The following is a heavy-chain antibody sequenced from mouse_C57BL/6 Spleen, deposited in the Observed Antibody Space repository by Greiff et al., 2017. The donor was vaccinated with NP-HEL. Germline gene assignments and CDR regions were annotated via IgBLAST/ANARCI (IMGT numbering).Heavy chain of an antibody. CDR1: GFTFSDYG. CDR2: ISSGSSTI. V-gene: IGHV5-17*01. CDR3: ARHYSNYGAMDY. D-gene: IGHD2-5*01. Sequence: DVHLVESGGGLVKPGGSLKLSCAASGFTFSDYGMHWVRQAPEKGLEWVAYISSGSSTIYYADTVKGRFTISRDNAKNTLFLQMTSLRSEDTAMYYCARHYSNYGAMDYWGQGTSVTVSS. J-gene: IGHJ4*01.